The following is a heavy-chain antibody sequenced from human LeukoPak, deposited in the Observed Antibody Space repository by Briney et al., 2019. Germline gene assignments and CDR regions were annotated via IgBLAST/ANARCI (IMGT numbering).Heavy chain of an antibody. CDR3: ARDRTGQLVRSDWFDP. CDR1: GGSISSSNW. V-gene: IGHV4-4*03. J-gene: IGHJ5*02. CDR2: IYHSGST. D-gene: IGHD6-6*01. Sequence: PETLPLTCAVSGGSISSSNWWSWVRQPPGKGLEWIGEIYHSGSTNYNPSLKSRVTISVDKSKNQFSLKLSSVTAADTAVYYCARDRTGQLVRSDWFDPWGQGTLVTVSS.